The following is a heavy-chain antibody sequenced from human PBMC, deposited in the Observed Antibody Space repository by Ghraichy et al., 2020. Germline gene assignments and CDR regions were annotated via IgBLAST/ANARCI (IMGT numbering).Heavy chain of an antibody. CDR1: GYSISSGYY. CDR2: IYHSGST. CDR3: ASFLVGEEATASLFDY. V-gene: IGHV4-38-2*02. D-gene: IGHD1-26*01. J-gene: IGHJ4*02. Sequence: ESLNISCTVSGYSISSGYYWGWIRQPPGKGLEWIGSIYHSGSTYYNPSLKSRVTISVDTSKNQFSLKLSSVTAADTAVYYCASFLVGEEATASLFDYWGQGTLVTVSS.